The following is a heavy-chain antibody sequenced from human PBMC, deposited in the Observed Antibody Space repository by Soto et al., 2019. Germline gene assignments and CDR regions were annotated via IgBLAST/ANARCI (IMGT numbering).Heavy chain of an antibody. CDR2: INPSGGST. D-gene: IGHD4-17*01. CDR3: ARGHITTVTTLYWFDP. Sequence: QVQLVQSGAEVKKPGASVKVSCKASGYTFTSYYMHWVRQAPGQGLEWMGIINPSGGSTSYAQKFQGRVTMTRDTSTSTVYMELSSPRSEDTAVYYCARGHITTVTTLYWFDPWGQGTLVTVSS. J-gene: IGHJ5*02. CDR1: GYTFTSYY. V-gene: IGHV1-46*01.